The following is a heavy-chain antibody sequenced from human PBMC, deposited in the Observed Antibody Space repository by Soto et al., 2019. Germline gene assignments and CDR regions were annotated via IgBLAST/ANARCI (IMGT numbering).Heavy chain of an antibody. D-gene: IGHD6-19*01. J-gene: IGHJ4*02. CDR3: GRDGEMYSSGWYYFDY. CDR1: GGTISSYY. CDR2: IYYSGST. Sequence: PSQTLSLTCTVSGGTISSYYWRWIRQPPGKGLEWIGYIYYSGSTNYNPSLKSRVTISVDTSKNQFSLKLSSVTAADTAVYFCGRDGEMYSSGWYYFDYWGQGTLVTGFS. V-gene: IGHV4-59*01.